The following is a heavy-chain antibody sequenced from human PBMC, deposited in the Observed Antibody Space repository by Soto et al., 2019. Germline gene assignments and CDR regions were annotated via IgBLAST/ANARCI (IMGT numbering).Heavy chain of an antibody. J-gene: IGHJ6*02. D-gene: IGHD3-22*01. V-gene: IGHV5-51*01. Sequence: GESLHISCTGSGYIFTSYWIAWVRQMPGKGLEWMGIIYSGDSIIRYSPSFQGQVTISADKSISTAYLQWSSLKASDTAMYYCARRDISGYRDYYDVMDFCGQGSTVTGYS. CDR3: ARRDISGYRDYYDVMDF. CDR2: IYSGDSII. CDR1: GYIFTSYW.